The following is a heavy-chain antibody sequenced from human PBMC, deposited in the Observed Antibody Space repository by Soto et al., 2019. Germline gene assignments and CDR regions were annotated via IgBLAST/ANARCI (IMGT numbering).Heavy chain of an antibody. D-gene: IGHD4-17*01. CDR3: ARDGVDVSRTTVRHGALDI. CDR2: FIPVFTTA. V-gene: IGHV1-69*01. CDR1: GGSFSTYG. Sequence: QVQLVQSRAEVKKPASSVRVSCKASGGSFSTYGISWVRQAPGQGLEWMGGFIPVFTTAKYAQKFQGRVSITADESTYTAYMELSSLRSEDTAVYFCARDGVDVSRTTVRHGALDIWGQGTVVTVSS. J-gene: IGHJ3*02.